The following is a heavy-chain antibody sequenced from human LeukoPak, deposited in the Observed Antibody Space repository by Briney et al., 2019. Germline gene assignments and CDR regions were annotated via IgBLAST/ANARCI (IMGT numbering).Heavy chain of an antibody. CDR3: AREGSDYYDSSGYSSTTTGP. J-gene: IGHJ5*02. D-gene: IGHD3-22*01. CDR2: TATNTRPP. Sequence: ASVNLSCKASGSTFTSYAMTWERQAPAQGLERRGWTATNTRPPTYAQGFTGRFVFSLDTSVSTAYLQISSLKAEDTAVYYWAREGSDYYDSSGYSSTTTGPWGQGTLVTVSS. V-gene: IGHV7-4-1*02. CDR1: GSTFTSYA.